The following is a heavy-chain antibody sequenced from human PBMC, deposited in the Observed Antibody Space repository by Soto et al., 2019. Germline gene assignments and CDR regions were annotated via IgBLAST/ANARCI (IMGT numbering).Heavy chain of an antibody. V-gene: IGHV2-5*02. Sequence: QITLKESGHTLVKPTQMLTLTCTFSGFSLNTRGVGVGWIRQPPGGALEWLALIYWDDDKRYTPSLRSWLTITKDTSNNQVVLTMTSMEPLDTGTYYCAHTDSSSPDDGFDVWGKGTRVTVSS. CDR1: GFSLNTRGVG. CDR3: AHTDSSSPDDGFDV. J-gene: IGHJ3*01. D-gene: IGHD6-6*01. CDR2: IYWDDDK.